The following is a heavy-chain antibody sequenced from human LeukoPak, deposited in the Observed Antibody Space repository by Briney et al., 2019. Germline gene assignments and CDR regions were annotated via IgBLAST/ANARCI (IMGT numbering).Heavy chain of an antibody. V-gene: IGHV3-23*01. CDR3: AKDHDIWTGEIDY. Sequence: GGSLRLSCAASGFTFSNYAMTWVRQAPGKGLEWVSFISGSGGSIYYADSVKGRFAISRDNSKNTLYLQMNSLIAEDTAVYYCAKDHDIWTGEIDYWGQGTLVTVSS. CDR1: GFTFSNYA. J-gene: IGHJ4*02. CDR2: ISGSGGSI. D-gene: IGHD3/OR15-3a*01.